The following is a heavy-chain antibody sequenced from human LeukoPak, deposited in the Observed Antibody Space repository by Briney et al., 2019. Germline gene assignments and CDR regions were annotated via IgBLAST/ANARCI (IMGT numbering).Heavy chain of an antibody. D-gene: IGHD2-15*01. CDR2: IYSGGST. J-gene: IGHJ6*02. CDR1: GFTVSSNY. CDR3: ARDGLLPGALKNYYYGMDV. V-gene: IGHV3-66*01. Sequence: GVSLRLSCAASGFTVSSNYMSWVRQAPGKGLEWVSVIYSGGSTYYADSVKGRFTISRDNSKNTLYLQMNSLRAEDTAVYYCARDGLLPGALKNYYYGMDVWGQGTTVTVSS.